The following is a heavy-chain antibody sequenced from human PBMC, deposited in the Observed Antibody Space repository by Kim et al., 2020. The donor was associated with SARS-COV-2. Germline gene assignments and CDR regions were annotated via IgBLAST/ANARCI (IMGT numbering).Heavy chain of an antibody. CDR1: GFTFSSYG. Sequence: GGSLRLSCAASGFTFSSYGMHWVRQAPGKGLEWVAVISYDGSNKYYADSVKGRFTISRDNSKNTLYLQMNSLRAEDTAVYYCAKDSTTVTIDYWGQGTLVTVSS. CDR3: AKDSTTVTIDY. D-gene: IGHD4-17*01. V-gene: IGHV3-30*18. CDR2: ISYDGSNK. J-gene: IGHJ4*02.